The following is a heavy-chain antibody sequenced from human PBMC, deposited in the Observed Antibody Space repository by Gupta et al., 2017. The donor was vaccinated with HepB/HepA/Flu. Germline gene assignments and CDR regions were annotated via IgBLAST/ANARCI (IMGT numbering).Heavy chain of an antibody. CDR3: ARQEQWLETN. D-gene: IGHD6-19*01. J-gene: IGHJ4*02. CDR1: GGSISSSSYY. Sequence: QLQLQESGPGLVKPSETLSLTCTVSGGSISSSSYYWGWIRQPPGERLEWIGSIYYSGSTYYNPSLKSRVTISVDTSKNQFSLKLSSVTAADTAVYYCARQEQWLETNWGQGTLVTVSS. V-gene: IGHV4-39*01. CDR2: IYYSGST.